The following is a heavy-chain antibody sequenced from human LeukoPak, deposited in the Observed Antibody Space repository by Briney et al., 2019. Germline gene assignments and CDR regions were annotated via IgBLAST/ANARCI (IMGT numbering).Heavy chain of an antibody. CDR1: GFTFSSCG. D-gene: IGHD2-15*01. J-gene: IGHJ1*01. CDR3: ARTASRGPQKADPFHH. CDR2: IWYDGTNK. Sequence: PGGSLRLSCAASGFTFSSCGMYWVRQAPGKGLEWVAVIWYDGTNKYYADSVKGRFTISRDNSKNTLYLQMNSLRAEDTAVYYCARTASRGPQKADPFHHGRQGTLVTVSS. V-gene: IGHV3-33*08.